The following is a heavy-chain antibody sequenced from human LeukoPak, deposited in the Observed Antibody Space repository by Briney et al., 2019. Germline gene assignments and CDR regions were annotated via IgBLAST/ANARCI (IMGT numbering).Heavy chain of an antibody. J-gene: IGHJ4*02. CDR3: ARWPYSSSYYFDY. V-gene: IGHV3-33*01. D-gene: IGHD6-6*01. Sequence: GGSLRLSCAASGFTFSSYGMHWVRQAPGKGLEWVALVWFDGGNKYYADSVKGRFTISRDNSKNTLYLQMDSLRAEDTAVYYCARWPYSSSYYFDYWGQGTLVTVSS. CDR1: GFTFSSYG. CDR2: VWFDGGNK.